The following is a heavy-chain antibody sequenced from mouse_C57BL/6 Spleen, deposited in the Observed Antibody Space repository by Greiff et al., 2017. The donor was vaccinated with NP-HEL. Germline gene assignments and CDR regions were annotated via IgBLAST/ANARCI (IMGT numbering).Heavy chain of an antibody. CDR1: GYTFTSYW. D-gene: IGHD2-3*01. Sequence: QVQLQQPGAELVRPGSSVKLSCKASGYTFTSYWMDWVKQRPGQGLEWIGNIYPSDSETHYNQKFKDKATLTVDKSSSTAYMQLSSLTSEDSAVYYCARRFFDGYYVFDYWGQGTTLTVSS. J-gene: IGHJ2*01. V-gene: IGHV1-61*01. CDR3: ARRFFDGYYVFDY. CDR2: IYPSDSET.